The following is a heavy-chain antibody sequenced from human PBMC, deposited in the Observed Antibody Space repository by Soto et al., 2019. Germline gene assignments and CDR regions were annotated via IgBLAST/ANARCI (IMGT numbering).Heavy chain of an antibody. CDR2: IYWDDDK. D-gene: IGHD6-19*01. CDR3: AHSVVAGLGYYFDY. CDR1: GFSLSSTRVA. V-gene: IGHV2-5*02. Sequence: QITLKESGPTLVKPTQTLTLTCIFSGFSLSSTRVAVGWIRQPPGKALEWLALIYWDDDKRYSPFLKSRLTITKNTSKNQVVLTMTIMDPVDTATYYCAHSVVAGLGYYFDYWGQGTLVTVSS. J-gene: IGHJ4*02.